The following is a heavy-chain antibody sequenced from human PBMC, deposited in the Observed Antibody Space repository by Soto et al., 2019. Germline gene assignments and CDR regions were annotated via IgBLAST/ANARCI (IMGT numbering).Heavy chain of an antibody. CDR1: GGSISSGDYY. V-gene: IGHV4-30-4*01. CDR3: ARASIVAPRVYYGMDV. CDR2: IYYSGST. D-gene: IGHD6-6*01. Sequence: SKTLSLTCTVSGGSISSGDYYWSWIRQPPGKGLEWIGYIYYSGSTYYNPSLKSRVTISVDTSKNQFSLKLSSVTAADTAVYYCARASIVAPRVYYGMDVWGQGTTVTVSS. J-gene: IGHJ6*02.